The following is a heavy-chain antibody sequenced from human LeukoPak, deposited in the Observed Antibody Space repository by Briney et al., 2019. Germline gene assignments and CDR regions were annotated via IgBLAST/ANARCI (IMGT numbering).Heavy chain of an antibody. V-gene: IGHV3-7*01. Sequence: GGSLRLSCAASALTFSSYWMTWVRQAPGKGLEWVANIKEDGSEKYYVDSVKGRFTISRDNAKNSLYLQMNSLRAEDTAVYYCARGGYSSTWYISRDYWGQGTLVTVSS. CDR3: ARGGYSSTWYISRDY. D-gene: IGHD6-13*01. CDR1: ALTFSSYW. CDR2: IKEDGSEK. J-gene: IGHJ4*02.